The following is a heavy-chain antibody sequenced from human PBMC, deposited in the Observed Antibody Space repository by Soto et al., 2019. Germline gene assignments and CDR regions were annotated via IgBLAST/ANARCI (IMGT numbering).Heavy chain of an antibody. J-gene: IGHJ6*03. CDR1: GYTFTGYY. CDR2: INPNSGGT. V-gene: IGHV1-2*04. Sequence: GASVKVSCKASGYTFTGYYMHWVRQAPGQGLEWMGWINPNSGGTNYAQKFQGWVTMTRDTSISTAYMELSRLRSDDTAVYYCARGSGGRTSYYYYYMDVWGKGTTVTVSS. D-gene: IGHD3-10*01. CDR3: ARGSGGRTSYYYYYMDV.